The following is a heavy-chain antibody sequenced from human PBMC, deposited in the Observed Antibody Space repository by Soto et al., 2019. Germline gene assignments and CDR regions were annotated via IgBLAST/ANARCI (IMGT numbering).Heavy chain of an antibody. CDR2: INHSGST. V-gene: IGHV4-30-2*01. Sequence: SETLSLTCAVSGGSISSGGYSWSWLRQPPGKGLEWIGYINHSGSTYSNPSLKSRVTISVDRSTNQFSLKLSAVTAADTAVYYCARVADGGNWFDPWGQGTLVTVSS. CDR3: ARVADGGNWFDP. J-gene: IGHJ5*02. CDR1: GGSISSGGYS. D-gene: IGHD3-3*01.